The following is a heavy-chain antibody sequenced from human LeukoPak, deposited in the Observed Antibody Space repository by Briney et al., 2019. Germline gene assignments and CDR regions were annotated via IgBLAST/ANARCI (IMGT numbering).Heavy chain of an antibody. Sequence: GGSLRLSCAASGFTFSSYSMNWVRQAPGTGLEWVSSISSSSSYIYYADSVKGRFTISRDNSKNTLYLQMNGPRAEDTAVYYCAKDLFLAPVLLWFGALDYWGQGTLVTVSS. V-gene: IGHV3-21*01. D-gene: IGHD3-10*01. CDR3: AKDLFLAPVLLWFGALDY. J-gene: IGHJ4*02. CDR1: GFTFSSYS. CDR2: ISSSSSYI.